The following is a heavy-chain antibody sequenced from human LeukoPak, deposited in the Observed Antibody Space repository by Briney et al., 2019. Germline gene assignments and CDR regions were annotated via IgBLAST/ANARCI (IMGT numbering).Heavy chain of an antibody. D-gene: IGHD3-22*01. J-gene: IGHJ3*02. CDR3: ARDLYDSSGYYYPDAFDI. CDR1: GFSFSSYR. CDR2: ISSSDSYT. Sequence: GGSLRLSCAASGFSFSSYRMNWVRQAPGKGLEWVACISSSDSYTYYADSVKGRFTISRDNAKNSLILQMNSLRAEDTAVYYCARDLYDSSGYYYPDAFDIWGQGTMVTVSS. V-gene: IGHV3-21*01.